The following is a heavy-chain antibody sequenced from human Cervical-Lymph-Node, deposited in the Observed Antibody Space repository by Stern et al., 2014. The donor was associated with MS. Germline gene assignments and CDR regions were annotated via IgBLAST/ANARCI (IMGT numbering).Heavy chain of an antibody. CDR1: GGSISSGSYY. Sequence: QVQLQESGPGLVKPSQTLSLTCTVSGGSISSGSYYWSWIRQPAGKGLEWIGRIYTSGSTTYNPSLKSRVTISVDASKTQFPVKLSSVTAADTAVYYCARDCRLRYFDNYGMDVWGQGTTVTVSS. D-gene: IGHD3-9*01. CDR2: IYTSGST. V-gene: IGHV4-61*02. CDR3: ARDCRLRYFDNYGMDV. J-gene: IGHJ6*02.